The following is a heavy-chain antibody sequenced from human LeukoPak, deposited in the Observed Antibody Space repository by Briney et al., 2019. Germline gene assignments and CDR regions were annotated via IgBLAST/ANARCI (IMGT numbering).Heavy chain of an antibody. CDR1: GFTFISYA. J-gene: IGHJ4*02. V-gene: IGHV3-23*01. CDR3: AKRMTTVTTFDF. CDR2: ISGSGGGI. Sequence: PGGSLRLSCAASGFTFISYAMNWVRQAPGKGLEWVSVISGSGGGISYADSVKGRFTISRDNSKNTLYLQMNSLRAEDTAVYYCAKRMTTVTTFDFWGQGTLVTVSS. D-gene: IGHD4-17*01.